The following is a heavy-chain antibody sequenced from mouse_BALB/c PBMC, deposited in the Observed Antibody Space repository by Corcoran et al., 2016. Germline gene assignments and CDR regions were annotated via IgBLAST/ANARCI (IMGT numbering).Heavy chain of an antibody. J-gene: IGHJ2*01. CDR3: ARFYYDYRDFDY. CDR2: INTYTGEP. D-gene: IGHD2-4*01. Sequence: SKEGQAGPELKKPGETVKISCMASGYTFTNYGMNWVKQAPGKGLKWMGWINTYTGEPTYADDFKGRFAFSLETSASTAYLQINNLKNEDTATYFCARFYYDYRDFDYWGQGTTLTVSS. V-gene: IGHV9-3-1*01. CDR1: GYTFTNYG.